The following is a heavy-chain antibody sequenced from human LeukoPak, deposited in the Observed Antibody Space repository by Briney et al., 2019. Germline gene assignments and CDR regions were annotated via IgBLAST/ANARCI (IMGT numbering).Heavy chain of an antibody. Sequence: PGGSLRLSCVASGFIFTSYWMSWVRQAPGKGLEWVANIKQDGGEKYYVASVKGRFTISRDNAKNSLDLQMNNLSAEDTAVYYCATSQTTSGRYGNAFDIWGQGTTVTVSS. CDR2: IKQDGGEK. J-gene: IGHJ3*02. CDR3: ATSQTTSGRYGNAFDI. D-gene: IGHD6-19*01. V-gene: IGHV3-7*01. CDR1: GFIFTSYW.